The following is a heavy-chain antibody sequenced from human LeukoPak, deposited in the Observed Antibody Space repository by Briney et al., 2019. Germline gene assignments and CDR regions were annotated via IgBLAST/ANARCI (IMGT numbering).Heavy chain of an antibody. D-gene: IGHD2-2*01. CDR1: GFTFSNYW. CDR2: IHQDGIEI. J-gene: IGHJ4*02. Sequence: GGPLRLSCVACGFTFSNYWMSWVRQAPGKGLEWVANIHQDGIEIYYVDSVRSRFTASRDNAKNSLNLLMNSLRAEDTAVYYCARASRYCISTSCNGFHFDQWGQGTLVTVSS. V-gene: IGHV3-7*01. CDR3: ARASRYCISTSCNGFHFDQ.